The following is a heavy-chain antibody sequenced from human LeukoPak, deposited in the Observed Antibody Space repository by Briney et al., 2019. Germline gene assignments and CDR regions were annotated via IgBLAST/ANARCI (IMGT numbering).Heavy chain of an antibody. Sequence: SETLSLTCAVYGXSFSGYYWSWIRQPPGKGLEWIGEINHSGSTNYNPSLKSRVTISVDTSKNQFSLKLSSVTAADTAVYYCARGKRGYSSSWYDYWGQGTLVIVSS. V-gene: IGHV4-34*01. J-gene: IGHJ4*02. CDR2: INHSGST. D-gene: IGHD6-13*01. CDR3: ARGKRGYSSSWYDY. CDR1: GXSFSGYY.